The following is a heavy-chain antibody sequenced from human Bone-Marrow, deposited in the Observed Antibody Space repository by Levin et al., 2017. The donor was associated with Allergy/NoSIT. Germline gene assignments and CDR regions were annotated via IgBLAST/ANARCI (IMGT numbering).Heavy chain of an antibody. CDR3: ARDPPPTVTTSIGMDV. Sequence: GGSLRLSCAASGFTFSSYAMHWVRQAPGKGLEWVAVISYDGSNKYYADSVKGRFTISRDNSKNTLYLQMNSLRAEDTAVYYCARDPPPTVTTSIGMDVWGQGTTVTVSS. CDR2: ISYDGSNK. D-gene: IGHD4-17*01. J-gene: IGHJ6*02. CDR1: GFTFSSYA. V-gene: IGHV3-30*04.